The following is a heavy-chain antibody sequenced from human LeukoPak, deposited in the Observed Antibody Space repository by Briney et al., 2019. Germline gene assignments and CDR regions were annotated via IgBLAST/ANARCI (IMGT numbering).Heavy chain of an antibody. V-gene: IGHV1-8*01. Sequence: ASVKVSCKASGYTFTSYDINWVRQATGQGLEWMGWMNPNSGNTGYAQKFQGRVTMTWNTSISTAYMELSSLRSEDTAVYYCARGGYSGYLENSIDYWGQGTLVTVSS. CDR2: MNPNSGNT. CDR1: GYTFTSYD. D-gene: IGHD5-12*01. CDR3: ARGGYSGYLENSIDY. J-gene: IGHJ4*02.